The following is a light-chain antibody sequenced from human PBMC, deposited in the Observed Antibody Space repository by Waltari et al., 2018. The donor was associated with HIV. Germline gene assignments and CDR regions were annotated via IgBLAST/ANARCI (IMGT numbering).Light chain of an antibody. Sequence: QSVLTQPPSVSGAPGQRVTISCTGSSSDIGASDVPWYQQLPGRAPKLLIYANNNRPSGVPDRFSGSKSGTAASLAIAGLQIEDEGDYFCQSYDNSLRVSYVFSAGTRVTVL. CDR2: ANN. CDR1: SSDIGASD. CDR3: QSYDNSLRVSYV. V-gene: IGLV1-40*01. J-gene: IGLJ1*01.